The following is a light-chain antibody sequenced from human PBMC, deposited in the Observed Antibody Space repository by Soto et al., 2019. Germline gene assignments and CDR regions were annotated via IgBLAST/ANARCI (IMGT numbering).Light chain of an antibody. CDR1: QSVSSN. CDR3: QQFGASLTWT. Sequence: EIVLTQSPDTVSVSPGERVTLSCRASQSVSSNLAWYQQKPGQPPRLLIYGASSRATGIPDRFSGSGSGTDFTLTISRLEPEDFAVYYCQQFGASLTWTFGQENKVDIK. J-gene: IGKJ1*01. CDR2: GAS. V-gene: IGKV3-20*01.